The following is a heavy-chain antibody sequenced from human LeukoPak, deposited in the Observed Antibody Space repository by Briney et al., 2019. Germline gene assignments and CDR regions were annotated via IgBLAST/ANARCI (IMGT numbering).Heavy chain of an antibody. D-gene: IGHD3-10*01. J-gene: IGHJ3*02. Sequence: GGSLRLSCAASGFTFSSYSMNGVPQAPGKGLEWVSSISSRSSYIYYADSVKGRFTISRDNAKNSLYLQMNSLRAEDTAVYYCARAGYYGSGPDAFDIWGQGTMVTVSS. CDR1: GFTFSSYS. CDR2: ISSRSSYI. CDR3: ARAGYYGSGPDAFDI. V-gene: IGHV3-21*01.